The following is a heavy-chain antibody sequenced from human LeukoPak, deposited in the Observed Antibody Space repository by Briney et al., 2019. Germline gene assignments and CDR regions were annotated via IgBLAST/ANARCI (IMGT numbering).Heavy chain of an antibody. J-gene: IGHJ3*02. Sequence: ASVTVSCTASGYTFTSYAMNWVRQAPGQGLEWMGWINTNTGNPTYAQGFTGRFVFSLDTSVSTAYLQISSLKAEDTAVYYCALHYGSGTDAFDIWGQGTMVTVSS. CDR3: ALHYGSGTDAFDI. V-gene: IGHV7-4-1*02. CDR2: INTNTGNP. D-gene: IGHD3-10*01. CDR1: GYTFTSYA.